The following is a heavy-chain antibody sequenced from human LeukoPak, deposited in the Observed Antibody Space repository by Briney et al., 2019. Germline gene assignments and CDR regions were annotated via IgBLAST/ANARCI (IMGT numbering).Heavy chain of an antibody. Sequence: ASVKVSCKASGYTFTSYDISWVRQAPGQGLEWMGWISAYNGNTNYAQKLQGRVTMTTDTSTSTAYMELRSLRSDDTAVYYCARLGGSGYSYYYYYMDVWGKGTTVTVSS. D-gene: IGHD3-22*01. CDR3: ARLGGSGYSYYYYYMDV. CDR1: GYTFTSYD. J-gene: IGHJ6*03. V-gene: IGHV1-18*01. CDR2: ISAYNGNT.